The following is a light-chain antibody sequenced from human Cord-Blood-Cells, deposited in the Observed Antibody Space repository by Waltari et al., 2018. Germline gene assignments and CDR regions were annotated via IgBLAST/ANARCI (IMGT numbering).Light chain of an antibody. CDR1: SSNIGSNY. CDR3: AAWDDSLSGRV. Sequence: QSVLTQPPSASGTPGQRVTISCSGSSSNIGSNYVYWYQQLPGTAPKLLIHRNNPRRSGVPDRFAGSKSGTSASLAIRWLRSEDEADYYCAAWDDSLSGRVFGGGTKLTVL. J-gene: IGLJ3*02. V-gene: IGLV1-47*01. CDR2: RNN.